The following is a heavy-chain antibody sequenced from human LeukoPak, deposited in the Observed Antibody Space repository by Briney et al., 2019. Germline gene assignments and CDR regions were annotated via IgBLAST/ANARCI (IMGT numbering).Heavy chain of an antibody. CDR3: ARAVAVAWSERRPGYYYMDV. Sequence: GGSLRLSCEVSGFAFSTYAFHWVRQAPGEGLQWVALISYDGSDRYYADSVKGRFTISRDNSKNTLYLQMNSLRPEDTAVYYCARAVAVAWSERRPGYYYMDVWGKGTTVTVSS. V-gene: IGHV3-30*01. CDR2: ISYDGSDR. D-gene: IGHD6-19*01. J-gene: IGHJ6*03. CDR1: GFAFSTYA.